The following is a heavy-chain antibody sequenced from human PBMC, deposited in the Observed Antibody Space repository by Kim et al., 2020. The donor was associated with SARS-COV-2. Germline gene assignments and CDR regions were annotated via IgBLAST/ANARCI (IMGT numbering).Heavy chain of an antibody. CDR1: GGSISSSTYY. CDR3: ARMIGSGGYHSPLGY. V-gene: IGHV4-39*01. D-gene: IGHD1-26*01. CDR2: FYYSGNT. J-gene: IGHJ4*02. Sequence: SETLSLTCTVSGGSISSSTYYWAWIRQPPGKGLEWVGSFYYSGNTYYNPSLPNRVTISVDTSKNQFSLKLTSVTAADTALSYCARMIGSGGYHSPLGYWGQGTLVTVSS.